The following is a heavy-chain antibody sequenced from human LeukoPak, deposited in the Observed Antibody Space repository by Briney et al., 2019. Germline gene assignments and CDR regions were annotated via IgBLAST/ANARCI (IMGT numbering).Heavy chain of an antibody. CDR1: GFTFNSYS. Sequence: GGSLRLSCAASGFTFNSYSMNWVRQAPGKGLEWVSYLSSSSSTIYYADSVKGRFTISRDNAKNSLYLQMNSLRAEDTAVYYCARTLRPYWYSGSHDAFDIWGQGTMVTVSS. CDR3: ARTLRPYWYSGSHDAFDI. V-gene: IGHV3-48*01. J-gene: IGHJ3*02. CDR2: LSSSSSTI. D-gene: IGHD1-26*01.